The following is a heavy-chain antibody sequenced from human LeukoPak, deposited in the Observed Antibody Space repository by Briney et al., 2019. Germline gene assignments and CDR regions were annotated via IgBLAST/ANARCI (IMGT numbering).Heavy chain of an antibody. V-gene: IGHV4-34*01. CDR2: INHSGST. D-gene: IGHD6-13*01. Sequence: PSETLSLTCAVYGGSFSGYYWSWIRQPPGKGLEWIGEINHSGSTNYNPSLKSRVTISVDTSKNQFSLKLSSVTAADTAVYYCARGPPLHSSLPHFDLWGRGTLVTVSS. CDR3: ARGPPLHSSLPHFDL. CDR1: GGSFSGYY. J-gene: IGHJ2*01.